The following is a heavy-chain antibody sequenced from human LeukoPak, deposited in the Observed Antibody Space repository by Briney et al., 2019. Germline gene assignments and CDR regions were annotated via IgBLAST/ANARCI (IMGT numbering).Heavy chain of an antibody. CDR3: ARPSTAMVIDY. CDR1: GGSISSSSYY. J-gene: IGHJ4*02. V-gene: IGHV4-39*01. Sequence: SETLPLTCTVSGGSISSSSYYWGWIRQPPGKGLEWIGSIYYSGSTYYNPSLKSRVTISVDTSKNQFSLKLSSVTAADTAVYYCARPSTAMVIDYWGQGTLVTVSS. CDR2: IYYSGST. D-gene: IGHD5-18*01.